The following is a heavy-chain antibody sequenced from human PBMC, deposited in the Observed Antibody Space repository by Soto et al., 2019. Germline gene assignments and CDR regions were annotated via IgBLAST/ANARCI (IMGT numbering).Heavy chain of an antibody. V-gene: IGHV1-69*04. Sequence: QVHLVQSGAEMKKPGSSVKVSCKVSGGDLRNSGISWVRQAPGQGLEWMGGIFPLLAMVDYSKKFQGRVTINADESTNTAYMDLGSLRSDDTAVYYCAKEDGAAFKSRGQGTLVIVSS. CDR1: GGDLRNSG. D-gene: IGHD1-26*01. J-gene: IGHJ4*02. CDR2: IFPLLAMV. CDR3: AKEDGAAFKS.